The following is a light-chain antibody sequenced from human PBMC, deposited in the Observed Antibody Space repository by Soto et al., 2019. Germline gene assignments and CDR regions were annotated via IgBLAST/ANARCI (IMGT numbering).Light chain of an antibody. CDR3: QQHNQWPIT. Sequence: IVMTQSPSTLSFSPGETASLSCRASQSAGNFLAWYQQKPGQAPRLLIYYISTRATGIPARFSGSGSGTEFTLTINSLQSEDSAVYYCQQHNQWPITFGQGTRLEIK. V-gene: IGKV3D-15*01. CDR2: YIS. CDR1: QSAGNF. J-gene: IGKJ5*01.